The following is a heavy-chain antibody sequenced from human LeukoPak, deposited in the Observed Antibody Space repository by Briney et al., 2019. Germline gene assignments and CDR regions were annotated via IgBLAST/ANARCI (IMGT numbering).Heavy chain of an antibody. CDR1: GGSFSGHY. J-gene: IGHJ5*02. CDR2: ISHTGTT. V-gene: IGHV4-34*01. Sequence: SETLSLTCGVSGGSFSGHYWSWIRQPPGKGLEWIGEISHTGTTHSNPSLKSRVTISVDTSKNQFSLKLSSVTAADTAVYYCARLRGYCSGGSCYNHWGQGTLVTVSS. CDR3: ARLRGYCSGGSCYNH. D-gene: IGHD2-15*01.